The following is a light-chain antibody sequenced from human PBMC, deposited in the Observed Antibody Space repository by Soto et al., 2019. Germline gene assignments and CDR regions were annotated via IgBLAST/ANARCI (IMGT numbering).Light chain of an antibody. V-gene: IGLV1-40*01. CDR1: GSNIGSGYD. Sequence: QSVLTQPPSVSGVPGQRVTISCTGSGSNIGSGYDVHWYQQLPGTAPRLLIYSHSNRPSGVPDRFSGSKSGTSASLAITGLQPEDEADYYCQSYDGSLSSVVFGGGTKLNVL. J-gene: IGLJ2*01. CDR2: SHS. CDR3: QSYDGSLSSVV.